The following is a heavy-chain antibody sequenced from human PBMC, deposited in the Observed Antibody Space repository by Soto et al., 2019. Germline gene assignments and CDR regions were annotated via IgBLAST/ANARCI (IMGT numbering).Heavy chain of an antibody. CDR1: GYTFTSYY. J-gene: IGHJ6*03. D-gene: IGHD3-9*01. V-gene: IGHV1-46*03. Sequence: GSSVKVSCKASGYTFTSYYMHWVRQAPGQGLEWMGIINPSGGSTSYTQKFQGRVTMTRDTSTSTVYMELSSLRSEDTAVYYCATNRGPYYDILSFYYKSYYYYYMDVWGKGTTVTVSS. CDR3: ATNRGPYYDILSFYYKSYYYYYMDV. CDR2: INPSGGST.